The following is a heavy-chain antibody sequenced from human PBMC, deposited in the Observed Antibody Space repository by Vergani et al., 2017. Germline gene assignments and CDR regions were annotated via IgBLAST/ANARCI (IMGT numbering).Heavy chain of an antibody. Sequence: QVQLVQSGAEVKKPGASVKVSCKASGYTFTGYYMHWVRQAPGQGLEWMGRINPNSGGTNYAQKFQGRVTMTRDTSISTAYMELSRVRSDDTAVYYCANIEIRDSSSSSQGDYYYMXVWGKGP. CDR1: GYTFTGYY. CDR3: ANIEIRDSSSSSQGDYYYMXV. CDR2: INPNSGGT. J-gene: IGHJ6*03. D-gene: IGHD6-13*01. V-gene: IGHV1-2*06.